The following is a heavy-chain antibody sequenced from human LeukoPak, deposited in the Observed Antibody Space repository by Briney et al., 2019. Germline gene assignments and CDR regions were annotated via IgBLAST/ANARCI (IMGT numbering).Heavy chain of an antibody. Sequence: GGSLRLSCAASGFTFDDYGMSWVRQAPGKGLEWVSGINWNGGSTGYADSVKGRFTISRDNAKNSLYLQMNSLRAEDTALYYCARGGYCSSTSCYDGDAFDIWGQGTMVTVSS. CDR1: GFTFDDYG. J-gene: IGHJ3*02. V-gene: IGHV3-20*04. D-gene: IGHD2-2*03. CDR2: INWNGGST. CDR3: ARGGYCSSTSCYDGDAFDI.